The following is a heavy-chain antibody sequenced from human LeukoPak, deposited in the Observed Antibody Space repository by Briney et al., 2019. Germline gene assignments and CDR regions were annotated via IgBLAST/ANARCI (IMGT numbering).Heavy chain of an antibody. CDR3: ARGTGSLLWFGESPRDAFDI. V-gene: IGHV4-59*12. J-gene: IGHJ3*02. D-gene: IGHD3-10*01. CDR1: GASISSFY. Sequence: PSETLSLTCTVSGASISSFYWSWIRQPPGKRLEWIAYFYYSGSTNYNPSLKSRVTISVDTSKNQFSLKLSSVTAADTAVYYCARGTGSLLWFGESPRDAFDIWGQGTMVTVSS. CDR2: FYYSGST.